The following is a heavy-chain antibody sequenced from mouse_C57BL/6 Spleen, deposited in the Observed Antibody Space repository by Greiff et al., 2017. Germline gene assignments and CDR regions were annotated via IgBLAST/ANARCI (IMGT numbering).Heavy chain of an antibody. D-gene: IGHD1-1*01. CDR2: IRLKSDNYAT. Sequence: EVQLVESGGGLVQPGGSMKLSCVASGFTFSNYWMNWVRQSPEKGLEWVAQIRLKSDNYATHYAESVKGRFTISRDDSKSSVYLQMNNLRAEDTGIYYCTEGTVVATYYFDYWGQGTTLTVSS. V-gene: IGHV6-3*01. CDR3: TEGTVVATYYFDY. CDR1: GFTFSNYW. J-gene: IGHJ2*01.